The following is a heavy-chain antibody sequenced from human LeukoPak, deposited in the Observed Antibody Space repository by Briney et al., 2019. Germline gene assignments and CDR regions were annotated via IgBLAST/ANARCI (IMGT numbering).Heavy chain of an antibody. CDR3: ARDPSQQQLGWVYYYYGMDV. CDR2: TSYDGSNK. V-gene: IGHV3-30*03. D-gene: IGHD6-13*01. Sequence: GRSLRLSCAASGFTFSSYGMHWVRQAPGKGLEWVAVTSYDGSNKYYADSVKGRFTISRDNAKNSLYLQMNSLRAEDTAVYYCARDPSQQQLGWVYYYYGMDVWGQGTTVTVSS. CDR1: GFTFSSYG. J-gene: IGHJ6*02.